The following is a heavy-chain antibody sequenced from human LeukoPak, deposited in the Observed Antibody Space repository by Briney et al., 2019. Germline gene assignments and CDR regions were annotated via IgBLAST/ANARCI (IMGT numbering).Heavy chain of an antibody. CDR3: ARGWIAARRSERPGYYMDV. V-gene: IGHV1-69*06. CDR1: GGTFSSYA. CDR2: IIPIFGTA. J-gene: IGHJ6*03. Sequence: ASVKVSCEASGGTFSSYAISWVRQAPGQGLEWMGRIIPIFGTANYAQKFQGRVTITADKSTSTAYMELSSLRSEDTAVYYCARGWIAARRSERPGYYMDVWGKGTTVTVSS. D-gene: IGHD6-6*01.